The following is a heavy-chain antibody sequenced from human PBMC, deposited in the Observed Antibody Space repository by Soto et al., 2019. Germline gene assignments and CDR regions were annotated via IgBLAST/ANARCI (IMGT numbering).Heavy chain of an antibody. V-gene: IGHV4-31*11. CDR3: ARRVGLQFFDS. J-gene: IGHJ4*02. CDR1: GGSISSGNY. CDR2: IYYNGNT. Sequence: QVQLQESGPGLVKPSQTLSLTCAVSGGSISSGNYWSWIRQHPGKGLEWIGYIYYNGNTYYNPSLRSRVTISVDTSENQFSLTLTSVTAADTAMYYCARRVGLQFFDSWGQGILVTVSS. D-gene: IGHD4-4*01.